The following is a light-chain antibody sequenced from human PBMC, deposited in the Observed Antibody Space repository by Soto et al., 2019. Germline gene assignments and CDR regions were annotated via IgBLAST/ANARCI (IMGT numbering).Light chain of an antibody. CDR2: GGT. CDR3: GEWDTSLGVYV. Sequence: QSVLTQPPSVSGAPGQRVSISCTGSSTNIGAGYGVHWYQQRPGTAPKLLIVGGTIRPSGVPDRFSGSKSGTSATLGITGLQTGDEADYYCGEWDTSLGVYVFGSGTKVTVL. V-gene: IGLV1-40*01. CDR1: STNIGAGYG. J-gene: IGLJ1*01.